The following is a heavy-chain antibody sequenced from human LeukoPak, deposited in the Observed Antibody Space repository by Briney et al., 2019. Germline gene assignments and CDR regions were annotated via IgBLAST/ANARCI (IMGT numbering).Heavy chain of an antibody. J-gene: IGHJ4*02. V-gene: IGHV3-23*01. D-gene: IGHD6-19*01. Sequence: GGSLRLSCAASGFTFSNYAMSWVRQAPGKGLEWVSTISGGGITTYYADSAKGRFTISRDNSKNTMFLQMNSLRADDTAVYYCPRQSYASGWTPFDYWGQGILVTVSS. CDR3: PRQSYASGWTPFDY. CDR2: ISGGGITT. CDR1: GFTFSNYA.